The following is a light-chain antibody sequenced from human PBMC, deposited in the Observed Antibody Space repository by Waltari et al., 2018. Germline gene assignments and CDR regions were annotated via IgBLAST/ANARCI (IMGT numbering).Light chain of an antibody. CDR3: QQRYSTPPWT. J-gene: IGKJ1*01. CDR2: AAS. V-gene: IGKV1-39*01. CDR1: QSISIY. Sequence: DIQVTQSPSSLSAAVGDRVTLTCRASQSISIYLNWYQQKPGKAPKLLISAASSLQSGVPSRFSGSGSGTDFTLPISSLQPEDFASYYCQQRYSTPPWTFGQGTKVEI.